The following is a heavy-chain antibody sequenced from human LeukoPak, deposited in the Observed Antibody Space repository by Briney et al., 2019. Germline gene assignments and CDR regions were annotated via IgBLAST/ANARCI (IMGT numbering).Heavy chain of an antibody. CDR3: ARDYGDYGTNWFDP. V-gene: IGHV1-8*03. J-gene: IGHJ5*02. D-gene: IGHD4-17*01. CDR1: GYTFTSYD. Sequence: GASVKVSCTASGYTFTSYDINWVRQATGQGLEWMGWMNPNSGNTGYAQKFQGRVTITRNTSISTAYMELSSLRSEDTAVYYCARDYGDYGTNWFDPWGQGTLVTVSS. CDR2: MNPNSGNT.